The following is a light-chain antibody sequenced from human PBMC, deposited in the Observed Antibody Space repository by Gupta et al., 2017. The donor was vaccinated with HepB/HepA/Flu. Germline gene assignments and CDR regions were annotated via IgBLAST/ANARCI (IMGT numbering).Light chain of an antibody. V-gene: IGKV3-20*01. Sequence: EIVLTQSPGSLSLSPGEGATLSCRATQSVYNNYLTWYQQKPGQAPRLLIYGASTRATGIPDRFSGTGSGTDFTLTINRLEPEDFAVYYCQQHGSSPYTFGQGTKLEIK. CDR2: GAS. J-gene: IGKJ2*01. CDR1: QSVYNNY. CDR3: QQHGSSPYT.